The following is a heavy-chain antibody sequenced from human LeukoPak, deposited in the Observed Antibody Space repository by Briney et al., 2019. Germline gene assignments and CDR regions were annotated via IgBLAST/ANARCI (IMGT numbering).Heavy chain of an antibody. CDR1: GYTFTSYY. V-gene: IGHV1-46*01. CDR3: ARDPVTIFGVVIRGRWFDP. J-gene: IGHJ5*02. Sequence: GASVKVSCKASGYTFTSYYMHWVRQAPGQGLEWMGIINPSGGSTSYAQKFQGRVTMPRDTSTSTVYMELSSLRSEDTAVYYCARDPVTIFGVVIRGRWFDPWGQGTLVTVSS. D-gene: IGHD3-3*01. CDR2: INPSGGST.